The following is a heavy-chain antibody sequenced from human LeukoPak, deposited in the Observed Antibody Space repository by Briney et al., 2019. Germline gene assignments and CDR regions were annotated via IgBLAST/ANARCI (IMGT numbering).Heavy chain of an antibody. CDR3: VRDGAVVTSGSYPWRYFQY. CDR2: ISSSSSYI. CDR1: GFTFSSYS. D-gene: IGHD3-10*01. V-gene: IGHV3-21*01. J-gene: IGHJ1*01. Sequence: GGSLRLSCTASGFTFSSYSMNWVRQAPGKGLEWVSSISSSSSYIYYADSVKGRFTISRDNAKNSLYLQMNTLRAEDTAVYYCVRDGAVVTSGSYPWRYFQYWGQGTLVTVSS.